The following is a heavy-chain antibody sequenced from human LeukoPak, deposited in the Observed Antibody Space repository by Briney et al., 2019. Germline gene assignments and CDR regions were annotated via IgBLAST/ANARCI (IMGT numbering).Heavy chain of an antibody. V-gene: IGHV4-59*01. CDR1: GGSISSYY. J-gene: IGHJ4*02. CDR3: GRDLWVKHPLPAALSV. Sequence: SETLSLTCTVSGGSISSYYWSWIRQPPGKGLEWIGYIYYSGSTNYNPSLKSRVTISVDTSKNQFSLKLSSVTAADTAVYYCGRDLWVKHPLPAALSVWGQGTLVTVSS. D-gene: IGHD2-2*01. CDR2: IYYSGST.